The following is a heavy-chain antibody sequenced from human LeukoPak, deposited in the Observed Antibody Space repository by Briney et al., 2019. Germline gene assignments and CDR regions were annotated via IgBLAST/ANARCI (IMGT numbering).Heavy chain of an antibody. CDR2: IGTRSNPI. V-gene: IGHV3-11*01. CDR3: AREVRGSGRDFDY. Sequence: GGSLRLSCAASGFSFSDFYMSWIRQAPGMGLEWISYIGTRSNPIYYADSVKGRFTISRDDAKNSLYLQMNNLRDEDTAVYFCAREVRGSGRDFDYWGQGILVTVSS. J-gene: IGHJ4*02. D-gene: IGHD1-26*01. CDR1: GFSFSDFY.